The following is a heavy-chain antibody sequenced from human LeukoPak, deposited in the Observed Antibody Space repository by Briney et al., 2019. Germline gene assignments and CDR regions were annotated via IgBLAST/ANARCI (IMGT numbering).Heavy chain of an antibody. CDR3: ARDCGNCGGAPDDTSDI. CDR1: GYSFSTYG. Sequence: AAVKVSCKASGYSFSTYGLSWVRQPPGQELEWMGWVSAYTGNTYYAQNVQGRVTMTTDTSTSTAYLELRSLRSDDTAVYYCARDCGNCGGAPDDTSDIWGQGTMVTVSS. CDR2: VSAYTGNT. J-gene: IGHJ3*02. V-gene: IGHV1-18*01. D-gene: IGHD2-21*01.